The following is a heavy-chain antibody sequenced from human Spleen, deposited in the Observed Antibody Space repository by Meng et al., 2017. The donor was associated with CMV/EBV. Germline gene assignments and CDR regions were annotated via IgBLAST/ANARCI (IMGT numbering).Heavy chain of an antibody. CDR3: ATESRRGHTLY. J-gene: IGHJ4*02. CDR2: IGSTGSTI. D-gene: IGHD2-15*01. CDR1: GFFFSDYY. V-gene: IGHV3-11*04. Sequence: GESLKISCAASGFFFSDYYMSWVRQAPGKGLEWLSYIGSTGSTIFYADSVKGRFTISRDNANNSAYLHMTSLKVEDTAMYYCATESRRGHTLYWGQGALVTVSS.